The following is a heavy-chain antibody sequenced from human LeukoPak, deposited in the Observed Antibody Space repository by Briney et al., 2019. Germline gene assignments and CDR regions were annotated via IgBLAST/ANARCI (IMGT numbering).Heavy chain of an antibody. CDR2: FDPEDGEP. D-gene: IGHD5-24*01. CDR3: ATGGFGHNFDY. V-gene: IGHV1-24*01. Sequence: ASVKVSCKISGYTLTEISMHWVRQAPGKGLEWMGGFDPEDGEPIHAQKFQGRLTMTEDTSTDTTYMELSSLRSEDTAEYYCATGGFGHNFDYWGQGTLVTVSS. CDR1: GYTLTEIS. J-gene: IGHJ4*02.